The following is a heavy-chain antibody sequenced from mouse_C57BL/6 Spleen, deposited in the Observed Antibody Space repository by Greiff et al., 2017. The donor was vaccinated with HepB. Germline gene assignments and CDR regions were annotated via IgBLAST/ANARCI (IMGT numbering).Heavy chain of an antibody. CDR3: VRSYYDYDQDYFDY. J-gene: IGHJ2*01. Sequence: EVKLVESGGGLVQPKGSLKLSCAASGFSFNTYAMNWVRQAPGKGLEWVARIRSKSNNYATYYADSVKDRFTISRDDSESMLYLQMNNLKTEDTAMYYCVRSYYDYDQDYFDYWGQGTTLTVSS. V-gene: IGHV10-1*01. D-gene: IGHD2-4*01. CDR2: IRSKSNNYAT. CDR1: GFSFNTYA.